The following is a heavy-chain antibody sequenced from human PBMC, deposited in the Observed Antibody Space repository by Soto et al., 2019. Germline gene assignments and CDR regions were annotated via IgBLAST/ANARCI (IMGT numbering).Heavy chain of an antibody. D-gene: IGHD3-10*01. J-gene: IGHJ6*02. CDR1: GFTFSSYG. V-gene: IGHV3-30*18. CDR3: AKDSGSYGSFGYYYGMDV. Sequence: GGSLRLSCAASGFTFSSYGMHWVRQAPGKGLEWVAVISYDGSNKYYADSVKGRFTISRDNSKNTLYLQMNSLRAEDTAVYYCAKDSGSYGSFGYYYGMDVWGQGTTVTVSS. CDR2: ISYDGSNK.